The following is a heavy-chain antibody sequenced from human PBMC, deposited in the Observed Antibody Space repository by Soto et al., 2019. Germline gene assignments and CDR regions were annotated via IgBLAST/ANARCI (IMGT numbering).Heavy chain of an antibody. CDR3: AKSHPITVISLDY. D-gene: IGHD3-16*02. Sequence: GGSLRLSCSASGFTFSSYAMHWVRQAPGKGLEYVSAISSNGGSTYYADSVKGRFTISRDNSKNTLYLQMNSLRAEDTAVYYCAKSHPITVISLDYWGQGILVTVSS. CDR2: ISSNGGST. CDR1: GFTFSSYA. V-gene: IGHV3-64*04. J-gene: IGHJ4*02.